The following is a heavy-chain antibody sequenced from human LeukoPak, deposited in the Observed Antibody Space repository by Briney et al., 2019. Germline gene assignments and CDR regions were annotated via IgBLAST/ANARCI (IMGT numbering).Heavy chain of an antibody. CDR3: AREGDIVVVPAALNFDY. J-gene: IGHJ4*02. CDR1: GFTFSSFA. Sequence: GGSLRLSCAASGFTFSSFAMSWVRQPPGKGREGVSGISGSGGRIYYADSVKGRFTISRDNSKNTLYLQMNSLRAEDTAVYYCAREGDIVVVPAALNFDYWGQGTLVTVSS. V-gene: IGHV3-23*01. D-gene: IGHD2-2*01. CDR2: ISGSGGRI.